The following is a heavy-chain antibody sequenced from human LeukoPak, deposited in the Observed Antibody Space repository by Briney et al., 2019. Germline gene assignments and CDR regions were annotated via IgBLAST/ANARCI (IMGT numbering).Heavy chain of an antibody. Sequence: HPGGSLRLSCAASGFTFSSYSMNWVRQAPGKGLEWVSHITASGTAMFYADSVKGRFTISRDSAKNSLYLQMNSLRDEDTAVYYCARDRGYYFDYWGQGTLVTVSS. CDR2: ITASGTAM. D-gene: IGHD3-22*01. CDR1: GFTFSSYS. CDR3: ARDRGYYFDY. J-gene: IGHJ4*02. V-gene: IGHV3-48*02.